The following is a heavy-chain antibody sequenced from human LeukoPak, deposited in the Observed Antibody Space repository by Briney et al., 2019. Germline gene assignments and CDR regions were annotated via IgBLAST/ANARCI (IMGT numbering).Heavy chain of an antibody. D-gene: IGHD3-3*01. Sequence: TGGSLRLSCAASGFTFSSYGMHWVRQAPGKGLEWVAFIRYDGSNKYYADSVKGRFTISRDNSKSTLYLQMNSLRAEDTAVYYCAKSWSGYYRYFDYWGQGTLVTVSS. CDR3: AKSWSGYYRYFDY. CDR2: IRYDGSNK. CDR1: GFTFSSYG. J-gene: IGHJ4*02. V-gene: IGHV3-30*02.